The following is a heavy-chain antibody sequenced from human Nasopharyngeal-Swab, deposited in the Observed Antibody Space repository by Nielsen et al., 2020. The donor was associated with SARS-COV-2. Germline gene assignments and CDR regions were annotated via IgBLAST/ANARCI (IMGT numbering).Heavy chain of an antibody. V-gene: IGHV4-61*02. J-gene: IGHJ4*02. CDR3: ARDPYSGEGDY. Sequence: SCTVSGGSISSGSYYWSWIRQPAGKGLEWIGRIYTSGSTNYNPSLKSRVTISVDTSKNQFSLKLSSVTAADTAVYYCARDPYSGEGDYWGQGTLVTVSS. D-gene: IGHD5-12*01. CDR1: GGSISSGSYY. CDR2: IYTSGST.